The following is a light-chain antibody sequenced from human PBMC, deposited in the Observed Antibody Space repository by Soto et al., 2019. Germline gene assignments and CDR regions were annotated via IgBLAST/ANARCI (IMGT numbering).Light chain of an antibody. CDR3: QHYNSYSEA. CDR2: KAS. Sequence: DIPMTQSPSTVSVSVGDRVNITCRASQTISSWLAWYQQKPGKAPKLLIYKASTLKSGVPSRFSGSGSGTEFTLTISSLQPDDFATYYCQHYNSYSEAFGQGTKVDI. CDR1: QTISSW. J-gene: IGKJ1*01. V-gene: IGKV1-5*03.